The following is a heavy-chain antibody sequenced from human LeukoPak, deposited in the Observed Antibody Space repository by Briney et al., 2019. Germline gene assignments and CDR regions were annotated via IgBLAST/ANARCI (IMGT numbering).Heavy chain of an antibody. J-gene: IGHJ4*02. CDR2: IKSKTDGGTT. CDR3: TTGAEVTIFGVVPTYYFDY. D-gene: IGHD3-3*01. Sequence: GGSLRLSCAASGFTFSNAWMSWVRQAPGKGLEWVGRIKSKTDGGTTDYAAPVKGRFTISRDDSKNTLYLQMNSLKTEDTAVYYCTTGAEVTIFGVVPTYYFDYWGQGTLVTVSS. CDR1: GFTFSNAW. V-gene: IGHV3-15*01.